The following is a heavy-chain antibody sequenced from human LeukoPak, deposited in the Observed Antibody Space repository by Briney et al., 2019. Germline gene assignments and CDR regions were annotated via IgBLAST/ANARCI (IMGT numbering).Heavy chain of an antibody. J-gene: IGHJ4*02. CDR3: AREVSARDGSLGRPFDY. D-gene: IGHD5-24*01. CDR2: IYSSGST. Sequence: SETLSLTCTVSGGSTTDYFWSWIRQPAGKGLEWIGRIYSSGSTNYNASLKSRVTMSVDTSKNQFSLKLSSVTAADTAVYYCAREVSARDGSLGRPFDYWGQGTMVTVSS. CDR1: GGSTTDYF. V-gene: IGHV4-4*07.